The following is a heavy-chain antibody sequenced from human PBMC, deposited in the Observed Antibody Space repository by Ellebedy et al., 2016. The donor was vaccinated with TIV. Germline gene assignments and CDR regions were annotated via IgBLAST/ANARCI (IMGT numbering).Heavy chain of an antibody. J-gene: IGHJ4*02. CDR3: ATGGRLSATRRLNWPFDY. D-gene: IGHD1-20*01. V-gene: IGHV1-2*02. Sequence: AASVKVSCKAAGYTFPGYYMHWVRQAPGQGLEWMGWINPNSGATTYKQELHGRVAFTRDTSISTAYLELSSLTSDDTAVYYCATGGRLSATRRLNWPFDYWGQGTLVSVS. CDR2: INPNSGAT. CDR1: GYTFPGYY.